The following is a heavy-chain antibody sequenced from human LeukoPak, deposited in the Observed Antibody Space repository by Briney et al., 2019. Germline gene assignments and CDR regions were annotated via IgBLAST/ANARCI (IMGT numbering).Heavy chain of an antibody. J-gene: IGHJ4*02. V-gene: IGHV3-30*03. Sequence: GGSLRLSCAASGFTFSSYGMHWVRQAPGKGLEWVAVISYGGSNKYYADSVKGRFTISRDNAKNSLYLQMNSLRAEDTAVYYCARDLADYYDSSGYYDYWGQGTLVTVSS. CDR3: ARDLADYYDSSGYYDY. CDR1: GFTFSSYG. D-gene: IGHD3-22*01. CDR2: ISYGGSNK.